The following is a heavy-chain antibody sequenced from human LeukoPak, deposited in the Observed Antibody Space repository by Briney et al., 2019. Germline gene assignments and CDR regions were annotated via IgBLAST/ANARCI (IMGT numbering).Heavy chain of an antibody. Sequence: GASVKVSCKASGYTFTSYGISWVRQATGQGLEWMGWISAYNGNTNYAQKFQGRVTMTRNTSISTAYMELSSLRSEDTAVYYCARGTYNWFDPWGQGTLVTVSS. CDR1: GYTFTSYG. CDR2: ISAYNGNT. J-gene: IGHJ5*02. D-gene: IGHD3/OR15-3a*01. V-gene: IGHV1-18*01. CDR3: ARGTYNWFDP.